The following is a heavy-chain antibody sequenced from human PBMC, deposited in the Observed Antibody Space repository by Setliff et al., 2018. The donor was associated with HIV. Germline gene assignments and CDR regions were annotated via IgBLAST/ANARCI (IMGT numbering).Heavy chain of an antibody. J-gene: IGHJ4*02. Sequence: VKVSCKASGGRFSNYGISWVRQAPGQGLEWMGGIIPIFGTTNYAQMFQGRVTMTADESTSTAYMELSSLRSEDTAVYYCTRATPDRSGYYYAADYWGQGILVTVSS. CDR1: GGRFSNYG. CDR3: TRATPDRSGYYYAADY. CDR2: IIPIFGTT. V-gene: IGHV1-69*01. D-gene: IGHD3-22*01.